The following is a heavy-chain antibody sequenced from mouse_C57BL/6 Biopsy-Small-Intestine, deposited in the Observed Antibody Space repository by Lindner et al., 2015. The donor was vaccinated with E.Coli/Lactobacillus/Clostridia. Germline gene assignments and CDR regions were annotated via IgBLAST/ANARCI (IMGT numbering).Heavy chain of an antibody. V-gene: IGHV1-18*01. CDR1: GHTFTDFN. J-gene: IGHJ1*03. CDR3: AKGWDWFFDV. Sequence: VQLQESGPELVKPGASVKIPCKVSGHTFTDFNMDWVKQSHGKSLEWIGDINPNNGGTIYNQNFKGKATLTVDKSSSTAYMELRSLTSEDTAVYYCAKGWDWFFDVWGTGTTVTVSS. CDR2: INPNNGGT. D-gene: IGHD3-3*01.